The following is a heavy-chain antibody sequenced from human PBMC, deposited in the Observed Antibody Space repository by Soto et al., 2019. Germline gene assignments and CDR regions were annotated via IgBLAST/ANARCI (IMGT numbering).Heavy chain of an antibody. CDR3: TTEGSIYGYHAIDS. V-gene: IGHV3-15*07. CDR2: IKSKTAGGTT. CDR1: GFSVSNAW. J-gene: IGHJ4*02. D-gene: IGHD5-18*01. Sequence: EVQLVESGGGLVKPGGSLRLSCAASGFSVSNAWMNWVRQAPGKGLEWVGRIKSKTAGGTTDYAAPVKGTFTISRDDSKNTLYVQMDSLKTEDTAVYYSTTEGSIYGYHAIDSWGQGTLVTVSS.